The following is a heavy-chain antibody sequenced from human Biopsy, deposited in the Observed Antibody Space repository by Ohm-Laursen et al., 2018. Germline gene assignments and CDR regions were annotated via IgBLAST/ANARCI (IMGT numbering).Heavy chain of an antibody. V-gene: IGHV4-59*08. J-gene: IGHJ2*01. D-gene: IGHD1-26*01. CDR2: IYYTGST. CDR3: ARHAPSYSGSYWRYFDL. CDR1: GGSISSYY. Sequence: SDTLSFTCTVSGGSISSYYWSWIRQPPGKGLEWIGYIYYTGSTNYNPSLKSQFTISVDTSMNHLSLRLTSVTAADTAVYYCARHAPSYSGSYWRYFDLWGRGTLVTVSS.